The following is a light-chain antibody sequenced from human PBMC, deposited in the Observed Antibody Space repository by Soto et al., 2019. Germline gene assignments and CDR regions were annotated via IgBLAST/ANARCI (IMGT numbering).Light chain of an antibody. J-gene: IGKJ1*01. CDR3: QQCSVYWT. CDR2: DAS. Sequence: DIQMTQSPSSLSASVGDRVTITCRASLPISNYLAWYQQKPGKAPKVLIYDASSWAGGVPSRFTGSGSGTEFTLTINSLQPDDFATYYCQQCSVYWTFGQGTKVDIK. CDR1: LPISNY. V-gene: IGKV1-5*01.